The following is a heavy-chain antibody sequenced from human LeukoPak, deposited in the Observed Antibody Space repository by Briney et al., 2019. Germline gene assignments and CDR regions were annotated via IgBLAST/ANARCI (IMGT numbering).Heavy chain of an antibody. CDR3: ATYWRHFDWLLSDI. CDR1: GFTFGDYW. CDR2: IKQDGSEN. Sequence: TGGSLRLSCEASGFTFGDYWMTWVPQAPGKGLEGVANIKQDGSENHYVDSVKGRFTISRDNAKNSLYLQMNSLRAEDTAVYYCATYWRHFDWLLSDIWGLGTMVTVSS. J-gene: IGHJ3*02. V-gene: IGHV3-7*05. D-gene: IGHD3-9*01.